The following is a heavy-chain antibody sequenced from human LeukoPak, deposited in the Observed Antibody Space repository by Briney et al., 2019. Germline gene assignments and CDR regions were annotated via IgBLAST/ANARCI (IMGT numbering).Heavy chain of an antibody. CDR2: LYTGGST. CDR3: ARDTTRYDILTGYYAFDI. J-gene: IGHJ3*02. D-gene: IGHD3-9*01. CDR1: GFTFSRFA. Sequence: GGSLRLSCEASGFTFSRFAMSWVRQAPGKGLEWVSVLYTGGSTYYADSVKGRFTISRDSSKNTLYLQMNSLRAEDTAVYYCARDTTRYDILTGYYAFDIWGQGTVVTVSS. V-gene: IGHV3-53*01.